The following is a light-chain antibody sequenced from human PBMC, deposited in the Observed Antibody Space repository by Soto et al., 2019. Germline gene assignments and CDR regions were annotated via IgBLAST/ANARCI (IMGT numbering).Light chain of an antibody. J-gene: IGKJ3*01. CDR2: AAF. Sequence: DIQMTQSPSSLSASVGDRVTLTCRASQSINSNLNWYQQKPAKAPKLLIYAAFNLQSGVPSRFSGSGSGTDFTLTINSLQPEDLATYYCQQSLSTPFTCGPRTIVHIK. V-gene: IGKV1-39*01. CDR1: QSINSN. CDR3: QQSLSTPFT.